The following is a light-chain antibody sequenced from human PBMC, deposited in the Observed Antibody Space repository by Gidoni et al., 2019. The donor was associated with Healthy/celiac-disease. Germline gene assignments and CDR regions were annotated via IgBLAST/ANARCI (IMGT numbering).Light chain of an antibody. CDR1: QRISSY. V-gene: IGKV1-39*01. J-gene: IGKJ2*01. CDR3: QQSYSTPT. CDR2: AAS. Sequence: DIQMTKSPSSLSASVGDRVTITCRASQRISSYLNWYQQKPGKAPKLLIYAASSLQSGVPSRFSGSGSVTDFTLTISSLQPEDFATYYCQQSYSTPTFGQGTKLEIK.